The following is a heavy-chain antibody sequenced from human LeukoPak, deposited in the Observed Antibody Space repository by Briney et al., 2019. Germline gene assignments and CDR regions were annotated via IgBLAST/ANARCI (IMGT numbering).Heavy chain of an antibody. Sequence: ASVKVSFKASGYTFTSYDINWVRQAPGQGLEWMGWMNPNSGNTGYAQKFQGRVTMTRNTSISTAYMELSSLRSEDTAVYYCARGAYCTNGVCYTDYFDYWGQGTLVTVSS. CDR3: ARGAYCTNGVCYTDYFDY. J-gene: IGHJ4*02. V-gene: IGHV1-8*01. D-gene: IGHD2-8*01. CDR2: MNPNSGNT. CDR1: GYTFTSYD.